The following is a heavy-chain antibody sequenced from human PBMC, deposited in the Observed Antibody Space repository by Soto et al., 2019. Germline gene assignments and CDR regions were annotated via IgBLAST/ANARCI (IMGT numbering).Heavy chain of an antibody. D-gene: IGHD1-26*01. CDR2: IYHSGST. V-gene: IGHV4-4*02. Sequence: QVQLQESGPGLVKHSGTLSLTCAVSGGSISSSTWWSWVRQPPGKGLEWIGEIYHSGSTNYNPSLKTPVTLSVDKSKNLFPLKLGSVSAADTAVYYCAHSGGYLGIAYYFEYWGHGTLVPFSS. CDR3: AHSGGYLGIAYYFEY. CDR1: GGSISSSTW. J-gene: IGHJ4*01.